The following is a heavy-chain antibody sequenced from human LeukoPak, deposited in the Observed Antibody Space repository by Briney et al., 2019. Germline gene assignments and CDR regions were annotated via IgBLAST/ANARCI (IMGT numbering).Heavy chain of an antibody. J-gene: IGHJ6*03. CDR2: ISAYNGNT. Sequence: ASVEVSCKASGYTFTSYGISWVRQAPGQGLEWMGWISAYNGNTNYAQKLQGRVTMTTDTSTSTAYMELRSLRSDDTAVYYCARRPAAISGYYYYMDVWGKGTTVTVSS. CDR1: GYTFTSYG. V-gene: IGHV1-18*01. D-gene: IGHD2-2*02. CDR3: ARRPAAISGYYYYMDV.